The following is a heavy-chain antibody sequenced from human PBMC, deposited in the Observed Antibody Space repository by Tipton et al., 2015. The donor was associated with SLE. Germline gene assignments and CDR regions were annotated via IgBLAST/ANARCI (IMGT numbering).Heavy chain of an antibody. V-gene: IGHV3-21*04. D-gene: IGHD2-21*02. CDR2: FSGANSHI. Sequence: GSLRLSCAASGFTFSSYEMNWVRQAPGKGLEWVSFFSGANSHIYYADSLKGRFTISRDNSKNTLYLQMNSLRAEDTAVYYCAKAVVTATGGDYWGQGTLVTVSS. CDR3: AKAVVTATGGDY. J-gene: IGHJ4*02. CDR1: GFTFSSYE.